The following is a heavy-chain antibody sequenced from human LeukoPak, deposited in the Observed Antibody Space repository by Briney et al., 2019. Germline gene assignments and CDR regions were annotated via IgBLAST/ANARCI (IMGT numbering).Heavy chain of an antibody. Sequence: KTGGSLRLSCTASGFTFGDYAMSWFRQAPGKGLEWVGFIRSKAYGGTTEYAASVKGRFTISRDDSKSIAYLQMNSLKTEDTDVYYCTRDQEVLRFLEWLHYWGQGTLVTVSS. CDR3: TRDQEVLRFLEWLHY. CDR2: IRSKAYGGTT. CDR1: GFTFGDYA. D-gene: IGHD3-3*01. V-gene: IGHV3-49*05. J-gene: IGHJ4*02.